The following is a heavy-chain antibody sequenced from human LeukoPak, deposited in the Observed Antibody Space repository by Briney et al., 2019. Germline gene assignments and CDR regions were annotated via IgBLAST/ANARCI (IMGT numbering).Heavy chain of an antibody. CDR2: INANTGVT. D-gene: IGHD7-27*01. Sequence: ASMKVSRKTSGFTFTGHYMHWLRQAPGQGLEWMGWINANTGVTHYAVKFQGRVTIPRDTSIRTVYMDLSSLQSDDTAVYYCARDHNWGPDYWGQGTLVLVSS. V-gene: IGHV1-2*02. J-gene: IGHJ4*02. CDR1: GFTFTGHY. CDR3: ARDHNWGPDY.